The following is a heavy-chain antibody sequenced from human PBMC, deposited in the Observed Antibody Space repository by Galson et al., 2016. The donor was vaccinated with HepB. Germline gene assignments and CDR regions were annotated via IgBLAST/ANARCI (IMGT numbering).Heavy chain of an antibody. CDR3: AKSVLEYDILTGYYRRGADY. J-gene: IGHJ4*02. CDR2: SGSGGPT. Sequence: SLRLSCAASGFTFSSYAMGWVRQAPGKGLEWVSSSGSGGPTYYADSVKGRFTISRDNSKNTLFLQMQSLRADDTAVYYCAKSVLEYDILTGYYRRGADYWGQGTLVTVSS. D-gene: IGHD3-9*01. CDR1: GFTFSSYA. V-gene: IGHV3-23*01.